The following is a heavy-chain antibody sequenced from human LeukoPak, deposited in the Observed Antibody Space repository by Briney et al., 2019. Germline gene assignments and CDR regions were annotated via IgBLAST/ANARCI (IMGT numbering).Heavy chain of an antibody. CDR1: GFTFDDYA. V-gene: IGHV3-9*01. J-gene: IGHJ4*02. D-gene: IGHD3-3*01. CDR3: AKDMGVAFALYYFDY. CDR2: ISWNSGSI. Sequence: GRSLRLSCAASGFTFDDYAMHWVQQAPGKGLEWVSGISWNSGSIDYADSVKGRFTISRDNAQNSLYLQMNSLRAEDTALYYCAKDMGVAFALYYFDYWGQGTLVTVSS.